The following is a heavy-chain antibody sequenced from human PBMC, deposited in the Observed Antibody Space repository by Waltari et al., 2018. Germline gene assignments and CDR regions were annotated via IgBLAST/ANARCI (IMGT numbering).Heavy chain of an antibody. CDR1: GYSISSGYY. J-gene: IGHJ4*02. D-gene: IGHD6-13*01. Sequence: QVQLQESGPGLVKPSVPLSLTCAVSGYSISSGYYWVWIRQPPGKGLEWIGSIYHSGSTYYNPSLKSRVTISVDTSKNQFSLKLSSVTAADTAVYYCARLSSSLIFDYWGQGTLVTVSS. CDR3: ARLSSSLIFDY. V-gene: IGHV4-38-2*01. CDR2: IYHSGST.